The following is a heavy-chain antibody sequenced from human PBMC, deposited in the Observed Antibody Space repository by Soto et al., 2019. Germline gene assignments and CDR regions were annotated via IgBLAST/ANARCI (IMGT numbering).Heavy chain of an antibody. Sequence: AVTGPCTASGYTFTSDGISWVRPAPGQGLEWMGWISAYNGNTNYAQKLQGRVTMTTDTPTSTAYMELRSLRSDDTAVDYCARDRTILERRPGDLGQGTLVTVSS. CDR1: GYTFTSDG. D-gene: IGHD1-1*01. CDR3: ARDRTILERRPGD. J-gene: IGHJ4*02. CDR2: ISAYNGNT. V-gene: IGHV1-18*04.